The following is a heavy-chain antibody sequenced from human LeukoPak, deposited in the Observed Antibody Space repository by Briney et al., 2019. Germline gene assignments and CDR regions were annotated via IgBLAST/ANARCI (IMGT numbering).Heavy chain of an antibody. CDR1: GGTFSSYG. Sequence: ASVKVSCKASGGTFSSYGISWVRQAPGQGLEWMGGIIPIFGTANYAQKFRGRVTITRDTSASTAYMELSSLRSEDMAVYYCARALWFGDWFDPWGQGTLVTVSS. J-gene: IGHJ5*02. D-gene: IGHD3-10*01. CDR2: IIPIFGTA. V-gene: IGHV1-69*05. CDR3: ARALWFGDWFDP.